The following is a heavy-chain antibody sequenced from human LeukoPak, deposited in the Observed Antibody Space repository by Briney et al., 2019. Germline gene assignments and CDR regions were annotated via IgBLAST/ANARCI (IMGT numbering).Heavy chain of an antibody. V-gene: IGHV3-23*01. J-gene: IGHJ4*02. CDR1: GFTFSSYA. D-gene: IGHD6-13*01. CDR2: ISGSGGST. CDR3: AKTGQAAAGPFDY. Sequence: GGSLRLSCAASGFTFSSYAMSWVRQAPGKGLEWVSAISGSGGSTYYADSVKGRFTISRDKSKNTLYLQMKSLGAEDTAVYYCAKTGQAAAGPFDYWGQGTLVTVSS.